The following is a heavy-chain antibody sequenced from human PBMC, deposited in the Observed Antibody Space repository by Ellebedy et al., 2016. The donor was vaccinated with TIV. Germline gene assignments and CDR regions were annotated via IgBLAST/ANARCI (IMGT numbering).Heavy chain of an antibody. Sequence: ASVKVSCXASGYTFTSYYMHWVRQAPGQGLEWMGIINPSGGSTSYAQKFQGWVTMTRDTSISTAYMELSRLRSDDTAVYYCARDRGGYDYWGQGTLVTVSS. V-gene: IGHV1-46*01. D-gene: IGHD5-12*01. CDR1: GYTFTSYY. CDR3: ARDRGGYDY. CDR2: INPSGGST. J-gene: IGHJ4*02.